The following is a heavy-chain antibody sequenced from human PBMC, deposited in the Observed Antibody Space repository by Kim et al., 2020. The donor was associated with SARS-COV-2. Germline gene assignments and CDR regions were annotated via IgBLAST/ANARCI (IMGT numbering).Heavy chain of an antibody. J-gene: IGHJ4*02. CDR3: ARVGVRAVAGTQRVRYFDY. CDR1: GGSFSGYY. D-gene: IGHD6-19*01. Sequence: SETLSLTCAVYGGSFSGYYWSWIRQPPGKGLEWIGEINHSGSTNYNPSLKSRVTISVDTSKNQFSLKLSSVTAADTAVYYCARVGVRAVAGTQRVRYFDYWGQGTLVTVSS. CDR2: INHSGST. V-gene: IGHV4-34*01.